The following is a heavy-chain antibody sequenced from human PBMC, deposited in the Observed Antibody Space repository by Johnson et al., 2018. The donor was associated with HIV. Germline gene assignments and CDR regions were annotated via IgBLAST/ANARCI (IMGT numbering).Heavy chain of an antibody. Sequence: EVQLLESGGGLVQPGMSLRLSYAASGFTFDDYAMHWVRQAPGKGLEWVSGISWNSGSIGYADSVKGRFTISRDHAKNSLYLQMNSLRTEDTALYYCAKASREKLATIIGPWAESDAFDIWGQGTMVTVSS. CDR2: ISWNSGSI. CDR3: AKASREKLATIIGPWAESDAFDI. J-gene: IGHJ3*02. D-gene: IGHD5-24*01. CDR1: GFTFDDYA. V-gene: IGHV3-9*01.